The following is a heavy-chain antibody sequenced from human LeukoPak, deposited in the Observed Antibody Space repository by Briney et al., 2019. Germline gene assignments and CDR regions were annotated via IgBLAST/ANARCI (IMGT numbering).Heavy chain of an antibody. CDR1: GFTFSSYG. V-gene: IGHV3-30*02. J-gene: IGHJ4*02. CDR3: AKDDY. CDR2: IRYDESNK. Sequence: PGGSLRLSCAASGFTFSSYGMHWVRQAPGKGLEWVAFIRYDESNKYYADPVKGRFTISRDNSKNTLYLQMNSLRTEDTAVYYCAKDDYWGQGTLVTVSS.